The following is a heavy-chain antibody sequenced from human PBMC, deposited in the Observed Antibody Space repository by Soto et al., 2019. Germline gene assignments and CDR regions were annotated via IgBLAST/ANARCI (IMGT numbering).Heavy chain of an antibody. Sequence: QVQLQQWGAGLLKPSETLSLTCAVYGGSFSGYYWCWIRQPPGKGLEWSGEINHSGSTNYNPSLKRRVTISVDKSKNQFSLKPSSVTAADTAVYYCARLGWGRYYPAYHYYGMDLWGQGTTVTVSS. CDR3: ARLGWGRYYPAYHYYGMDL. CDR1: GGSFSGYY. CDR2: INHSGST. D-gene: IGHD3-10*01. J-gene: IGHJ6*02. V-gene: IGHV4-34*01.